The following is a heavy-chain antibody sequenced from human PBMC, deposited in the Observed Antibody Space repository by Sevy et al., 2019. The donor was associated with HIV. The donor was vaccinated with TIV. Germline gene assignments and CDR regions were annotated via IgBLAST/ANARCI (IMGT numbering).Heavy chain of an antibody. J-gene: IGHJ4*02. Sequence: GGSLRLSCVASGFNFNIYSMSWVRQAPGKWLEWVSTLSFGCGRINHADSVQGRFTMSRDDSKKTVYLEMNSLRPEDTAVYYCAREGCTKPHDYWGQGTLVTVSS. V-gene: IGHV3-23*01. CDR2: LSFGCGRI. CDR3: AREGCTKPHDY. D-gene: IGHD2-8*01. CDR1: GFNFNIYS.